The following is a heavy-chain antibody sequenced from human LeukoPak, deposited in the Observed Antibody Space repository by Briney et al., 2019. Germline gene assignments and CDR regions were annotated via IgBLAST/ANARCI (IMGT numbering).Heavy chain of an antibody. CDR3: ARGRYGSGSKRGMDV. Sequence: TGGSLRLSCAASGFTFSSYAMHWVRQAPGKGLEWVAVISYDGSNKYYADSVKGRFTISRDNSKNTLYLQMNSLRAEDTAVYYCARGRYGSGSKRGMDVWGKGTTVTVSS. J-gene: IGHJ6*04. CDR1: GFTFSSYA. CDR2: ISYDGSNK. V-gene: IGHV3-30*04. D-gene: IGHD3-10*01.